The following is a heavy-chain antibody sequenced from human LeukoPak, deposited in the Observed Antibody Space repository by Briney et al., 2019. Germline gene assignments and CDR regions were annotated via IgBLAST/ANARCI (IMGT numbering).Heavy chain of an antibody. D-gene: IGHD3-22*01. V-gene: IGHV3-33*01. CDR2: IWYDGSNK. Sequence: GGSLRLSCAASGFTFSSYGMHWVRQAPGKGLEWVAVIWYDGSNKYYADSVKGRFTISRDNSKNKLYLQMNSLRAEDTAVYYCARSQGGYSSGYYKPFDYWGQGTLVTVSS. CDR1: GFTFSSYG. J-gene: IGHJ4*02. CDR3: ARSQGGYSSGYYKPFDY.